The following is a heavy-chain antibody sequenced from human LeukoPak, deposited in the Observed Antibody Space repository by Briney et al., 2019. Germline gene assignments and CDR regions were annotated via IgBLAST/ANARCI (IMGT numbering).Heavy chain of an antibody. CDR1: GFSFSSYA. Sequence: GGSLRLSCATSGFSFSSYAMSWVRQAPGKGLEWVSAISVSGNTYHADSVKGRFTISRDSSKNTLYLQMNRLRAEDAAVYYCAKAPVTTCSGAYCYPFDYWGQGTLVTVSS. D-gene: IGHD2-21*01. J-gene: IGHJ4*02. V-gene: IGHV3-23*01. CDR3: AKAPVTTCSGAYCYPFDY. CDR2: ISVSGNT.